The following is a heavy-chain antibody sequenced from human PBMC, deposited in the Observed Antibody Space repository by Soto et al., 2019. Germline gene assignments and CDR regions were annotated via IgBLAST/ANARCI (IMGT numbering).Heavy chain of an antibody. V-gene: IGHV1-69*12. D-gene: IGHD6-13*01. CDR2: IIPIFGTA. CDR1: GGTFSSYA. J-gene: IGHJ4*02. Sequence: QVQLVQSGAEVKKPGSSVKVSCKASGGTFSSYAISWVRQAPGQGLEWMGGIIPIFGTANYAQKFQGRVMIHAXXSTSTAYMELSSLRSEDTAVYYCARDVIAAAGTAGWGQGTLVTVSS. CDR3: ARDVIAAAGTAG.